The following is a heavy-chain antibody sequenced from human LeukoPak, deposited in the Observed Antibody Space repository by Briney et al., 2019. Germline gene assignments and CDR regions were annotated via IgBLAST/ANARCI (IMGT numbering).Heavy chain of an antibody. J-gene: IGHJ4*02. D-gene: IGHD4-17*01. CDR1: VYTFTSYG. CDR3: ARLRCLTCHFDY. Sequence: GASVKVSFTSSVYTFTSYGISWVRQAPGQGLEWMGWISAYNGNTNYAQKLQGRVTMTTDTSTSTAYMELRSLRSDDTAVYYCARLRCLTCHFDYWGQGTLVTVSS. V-gene: IGHV1-18*01. CDR2: ISAYNGNT.